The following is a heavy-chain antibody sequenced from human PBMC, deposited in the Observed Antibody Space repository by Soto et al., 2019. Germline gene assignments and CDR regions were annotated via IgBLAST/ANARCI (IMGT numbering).Heavy chain of an antibody. CDR2: INAGLGYT. V-gene: IGHV1-3*01. J-gene: IGHJ4*02. Sequence: QVQLVQSGAEVKKPGASVKVSCKASGYTFTNYAIHWVRQAPGQRLEWMGWINAGLGYTKYSEKFQGRFTITRDTSASTAYMELSSLRSEDTAVYYCARDSRGGRLADLDYWGQGTLVTVSS. CDR1: GYTFTNYA. CDR3: ARDSRGGRLADLDY. D-gene: IGHD6-19*01.